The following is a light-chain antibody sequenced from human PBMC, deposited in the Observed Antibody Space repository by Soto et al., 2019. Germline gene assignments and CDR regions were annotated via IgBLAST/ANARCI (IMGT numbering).Light chain of an antibody. CDR1: ISNIGSNY. CDR2: SNT. J-gene: IGLJ2*01. V-gene: IGLV1-47*02. CDR3: ASWDDSLSGRV. Sequence: QSVLRQPGSASGTPGQRLSISCSGSISNIGSNYVYWYKQSPGAAPKLLIYSNTQLPSGVPDRFSGSKYGTSASLAIRGLRSEDEPDYYCASWDDSLSGRVFGGGTKVTVL.